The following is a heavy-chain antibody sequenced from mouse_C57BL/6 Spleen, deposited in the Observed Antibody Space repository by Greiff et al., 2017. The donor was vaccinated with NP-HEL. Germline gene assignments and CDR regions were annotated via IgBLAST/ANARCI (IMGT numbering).Heavy chain of an antibody. CDR3: ARDSSGYHFDY. J-gene: IGHJ2*01. D-gene: IGHD3-2*02. CDR1: GYTFTSYW. CDR2: IDPSDSYT. V-gene: IGHV1-69*01. Sequence: VQLQQPGAELVMPGASVKLSCKASGYTFTSYWMHWVKQRPGQGLEWIGEIDPSDSYTNYNQKFKGKSTLTVDKSSSTAYMQLSSLTSEDSAVYYCARDSSGYHFDYWGQGTTLTVSS.